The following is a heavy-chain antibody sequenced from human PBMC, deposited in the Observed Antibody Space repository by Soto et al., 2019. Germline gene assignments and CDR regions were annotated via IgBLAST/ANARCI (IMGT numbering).Heavy chain of an antibody. D-gene: IGHD3-22*01. Sequence: SETLSLTCTVSGGSISSGDYYWSWIRQPPGKGLEWIGYIYYSGSTYYNPSLKSRVTISVDTSKNQFSLKLSSVTAADTAVYYCAPQASTYYYDSSGYYFFDYWGQGNMVTV. CDR3: APQASTYYYDSSGYYFFDY. J-gene: IGHJ4*02. CDR2: IYYSGST. CDR1: GGSISSGDYY. V-gene: IGHV4-30-4*01.